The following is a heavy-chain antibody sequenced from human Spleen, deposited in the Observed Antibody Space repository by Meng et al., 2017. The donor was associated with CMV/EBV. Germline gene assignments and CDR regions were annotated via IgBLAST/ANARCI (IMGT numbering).Heavy chain of an antibody. V-gene: IGHV3-48*03. CDR1: GFTFSSYE. CDR2: ISNSGGTI. D-gene: IGHD6-6*01. J-gene: IGHJ6*02. Sequence: SCAASGFTFSSYEMNWVRQAPGKGLEWISYISNSGGTIFYADSVKGQFTITRDNGKNSLYLQMNSLRSEDSAVYDCARERGQLDPQRGYYYYYGMDVWGQGTTVTVSS. CDR3: ARERGQLDPQRGYYYYYGMDV.